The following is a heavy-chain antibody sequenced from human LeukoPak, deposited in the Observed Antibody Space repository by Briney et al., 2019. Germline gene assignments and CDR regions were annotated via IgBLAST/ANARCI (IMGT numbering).Heavy chain of an antibody. Sequence: ASLKVSCKASGYTFIDYYIHWVRQAPGQELEWMGWINPNSGGTNSAQTFQGRVTMTSDTSVNTAYMELSRLRSDDTAVYYCARAPPIPDYGDYAPYGYWGQGTLVTVSS. CDR3: ARAPPIPDYGDYAPYGY. D-gene: IGHD4-17*01. V-gene: IGHV1-2*02. CDR1: GYTFIDYY. CDR2: INPNSGGT. J-gene: IGHJ4*02.